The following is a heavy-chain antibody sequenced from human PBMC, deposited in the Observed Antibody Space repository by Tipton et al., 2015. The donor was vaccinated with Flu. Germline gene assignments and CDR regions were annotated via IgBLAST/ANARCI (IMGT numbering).Heavy chain of an antibody. V-gene: IGHV4-39*01. Sequence: TLSLTCTVSGGSISSSSYYWGWIRQPPGKGLEWIGSIYYSGSTYYNPSLKSRVTISVDTSKNQCSLKLSSVTAADTAVYYCARGRGYYYDFDYWGQGTLVAVSS. CDR1: GGSISSSSYY. J-gene: IGHJ4*02. D-gene: IGHD3-22*01. CDR2: IYYSGST. CDR3: ARGRGYYYDFDY.